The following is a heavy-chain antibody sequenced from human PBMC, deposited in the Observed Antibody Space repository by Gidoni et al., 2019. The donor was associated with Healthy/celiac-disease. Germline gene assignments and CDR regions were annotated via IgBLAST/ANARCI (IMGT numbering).Heavy chain of an antibody. CDR3: ARPVLPYYYGMDV. Sequence: EVQLVESGGGLVQPGGSLRLSCAASGFPFSSYSMNWVRQAPGKGLEWVSYISSSSSTIYYADSVKGRFTISRDNAKNSLYLQMNSLRAEDTAVYYCARPVLPYYYGMDVWGQGTTVTVSS. CDR2: ISSSSSTI. D-gene: IGHD2-2*01. V-gene: IGHV3-48*04. CDR1: GFPFSSYS. J-gene: IGHJ6*02.